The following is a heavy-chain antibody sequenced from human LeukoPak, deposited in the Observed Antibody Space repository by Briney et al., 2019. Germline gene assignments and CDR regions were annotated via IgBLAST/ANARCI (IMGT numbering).Heavy chain of an antibody. D-gene: IGHD3-10*01. CDR1: GDSVSSGSYS. CDR3: ARGYYASGSAFDF. V-gene: IGHV4-39*02. CDR2: IYYSGST. J-gene: IGHJ4*02. Sequence: SETLSLTCTVSGDSVSSGSYSWSWIRQPPGKGLEWIGSIYYSGSTHYNPSLKSRVTISLDTSKNHFSLRLTSVTAADTAVYYCARGYYASGSAFDFWGQGTLVTVSS.